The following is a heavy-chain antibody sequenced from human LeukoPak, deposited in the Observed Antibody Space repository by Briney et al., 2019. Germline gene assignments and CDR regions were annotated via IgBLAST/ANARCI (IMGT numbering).Heavy chain of an antibody. J-gene: IGHJ5*02. CDR2: IYSGGST. V-gene: IGHV3-66*02. CDR1: GFTVSSNY. CDR3: AREAGIAARPSRWFDP. D-gene: IGHD6-6*01. Sequence: PGGSLRLSCAASGFTVSSNYMSWVRQAPGKGREWVSVIYSGGSTYYADSVKGRFTISRDNSKNTLYLQMNSLRAEDTAVSYCAREAGIAARPSRWFDPWGQGTLVTVSS.